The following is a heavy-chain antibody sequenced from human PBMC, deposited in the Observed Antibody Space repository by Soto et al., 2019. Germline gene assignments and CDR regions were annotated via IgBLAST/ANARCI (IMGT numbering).Heavy chain of an antibody. Sequence: PSETLSLTCTVSGGSISDHYYMWIRQSPGKGLEYIGYIHNGGSTNYNPSLKSRVIISVDTSKNQFSLKLTSVTTADTAVYYCATRFYTPAVFFDYWGQGTPVTLSS. CDR1: GGSISDHY. J-gene: IGHJ4*02. CDR3: ATRFYTPAVFFDY. D-gene: IGHD2-2*02. V-gene: IGHV4-59*11. CDR2: IHNGGST.